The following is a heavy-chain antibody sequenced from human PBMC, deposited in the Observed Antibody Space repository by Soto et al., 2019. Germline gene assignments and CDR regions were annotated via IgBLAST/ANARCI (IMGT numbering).Heavy chain of an antibody. CDR3: AKYVEYSSSSVLDY. D-gene: IGHD6-6*01. Sequence: GSPRTFCSAPGFTLSSLAISRVRQAPGKGLEWVSAISGSGGSTYYADSVKGRFTISRDNSKNTLYLQMNSLRAEDTAVYYCAKYVEYSSSSVLDYWGQGTLVTVSS. J-gene: IGHJ4*02. V-gene: IGHV3-23*01. CDR2: ISGSGGST. CDR1: GFTLSSLA.